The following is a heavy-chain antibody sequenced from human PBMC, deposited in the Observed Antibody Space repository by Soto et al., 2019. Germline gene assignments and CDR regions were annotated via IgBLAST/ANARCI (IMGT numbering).Heavy chain of an antibody. CDR1: SDSISSYY. CDR2: TDYSGNT. CDR3: ARAVGDPHYYLDY. V-gene: IGHV4-59*08. D-gene: IGHD6-19*01. Sequence: QVQLQESGPGLVRPSETLSLTCTVSSDSISSYYWIWIRQSPGKGLEWIGYTDYSGNTNYNPSLKSRVTISGDTSKNPFSLRLSSVTAADTAVYYCARAVGDPHYYLDYWGQGTLVTVSS. J-gene: IGHJ4*02.